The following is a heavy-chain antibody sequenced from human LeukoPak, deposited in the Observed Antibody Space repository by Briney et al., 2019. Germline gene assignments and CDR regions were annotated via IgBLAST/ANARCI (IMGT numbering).Heavy chain of an antibody. V-gene: IGHV4-4*07. CDR3: ARHRVVAAAGRWWFDP. D-gene: IGHD6-13*01. J-gene: IGHJ5*02. Sequence: SETLSLTCTVSGGSITNYYWSWIRQPAGKQLEWIGRVYSSGYTNYNPSLKTRVTMSIDTSNNEFSLKLSSVTAADTAVYYCARHRVVAAAGRWWFDPWGQGTLVTVSS. CDR1: GGSITNYY. CDR2: VYSSGYT.